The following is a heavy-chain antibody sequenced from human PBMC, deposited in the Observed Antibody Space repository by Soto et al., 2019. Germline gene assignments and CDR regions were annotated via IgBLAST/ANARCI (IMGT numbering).Heavy chain of an antibody. Sequence: QVQLVQSGAEVKKPGASVKVSCKASGYTFTSYGISWVRQASGQGLEWMGWISAYNGNTNYAQKLQGRVTMTTDTSTSTAYMELRSLRSDDTAVYYCARDHPYYYDSSGYYRRHYYYGMDVWGQGTTVTVSS. CDR1: GYTFTSYG. CDR2: ISAYNGNT. V-gene: IGHV1-18*01. J-gene: IGHJ6*02. D-gene: IGHD3-22*01. CDR3: ARDHPYYYDSSGYYRRHYYYGMDV.